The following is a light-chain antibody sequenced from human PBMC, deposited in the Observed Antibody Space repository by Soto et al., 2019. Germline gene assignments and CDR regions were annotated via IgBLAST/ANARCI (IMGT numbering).Light chain of an antibody. J-gene: IGLJ1*01. CDR2: EVT. V-gene: IGLV2-11*01. CDR3: SSYTGGNPSYV. Sequence: QSALTQPRSVSGSPGRSVTISCTGTSSDVGGYNYVSWYQQHPGKAPKLMIYEVTIRPSGVSDRFSGSKSGNTASLTVSGLQAEDEADYYCSSYTGGNPSYVFGTGTKVTVL. CDR1: SSDVGGYNY.